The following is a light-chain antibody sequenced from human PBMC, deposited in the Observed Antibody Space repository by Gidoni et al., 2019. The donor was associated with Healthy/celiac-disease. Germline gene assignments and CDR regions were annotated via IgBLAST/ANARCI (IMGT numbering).Light chain of an antibody. CDR2: DAS. V-gene: IGKV1-5*01. CDR3: QQYNSYGT. Sequence: GDRVTITCRASQSISSWLAWYQQKPGKAPKLLIYDASSLESGVPSRFSGSGSGTEFTLAISSLQPDDFATYYCQQYNSYGTFXQXTKVEIK. J-gene: IGKJ1*01. CDR1: QSISSW.